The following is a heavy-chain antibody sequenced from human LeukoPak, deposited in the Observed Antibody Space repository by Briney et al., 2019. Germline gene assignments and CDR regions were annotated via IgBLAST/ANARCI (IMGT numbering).Heavy chain of an antibody. V-gene: IGHV3-30*02. CDR3: AKPSLYYYDTSGYYRYWYFDL. D-gene: IGHD3-22*01. Sequence: GGSLRLSCAASGFTFSSYDMHWVRQAPGKGLEWVVFIRYDGSNKYYVDSVKGRFTISRDNSKNTLYLQMNSLRAEDTAVYYCAKPSLYYYDTSGYYRYWYFDLWGRGTLVTVSS. J-gene: IGHJ2*01. CDR2: IRYDGSNK. CDR1: GFTFSSYD.